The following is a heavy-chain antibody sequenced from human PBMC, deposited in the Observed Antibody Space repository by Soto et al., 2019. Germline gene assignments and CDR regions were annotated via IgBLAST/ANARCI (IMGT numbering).Heavy chain of an antibody. D-gene: IGHD1-26*01. Sequence: KGLEWVAVIRYDGSNTYYAESVKGQFTISRDTSKNTLYLQMNSLRAEDTAVYYFFYFCQAEDGIRATVPVSAFQLNRSSDL. J-gene: IGHJ2*01. CDR2: IRYDGSNT. V-gene: IGHV3-33*01. CDR3: FYFCQAEDGIRATVPVSAFQLNRSSDL.